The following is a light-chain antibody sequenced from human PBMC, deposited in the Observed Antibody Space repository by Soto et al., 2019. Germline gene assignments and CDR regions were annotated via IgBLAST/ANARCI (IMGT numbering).Light chain of an antibody. J-gene: IGLJ2*01. V-gene: IGLV2-23*03. Sequence: QSVLTQPASVSGSPGQSITISCTGTSSDVGSYNLVSWYQQHPGKAPKLMICEGSKRPSGVSNRFSGSKSGNTASLTISGLQAEDEADYYCCSYAGSSTFDVVFGGGTKLTVL. CDR3: CSYAGSSTFDVV. CDR2: EGS. CDR1: SSDVGSYNL.